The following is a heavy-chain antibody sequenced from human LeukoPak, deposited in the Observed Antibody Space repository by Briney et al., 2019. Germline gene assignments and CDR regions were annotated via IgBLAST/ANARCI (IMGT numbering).Heavy chain of an antibody. Sequence: SSETLSLTCAVYGGSFSGYYWSWIRQPPGKGLEWIGEINHSGSTNYNPSLKSRVTISVDTSKNQFSLKLSSVTAADTAAYYCARGPDTYYYGSSGYYPDAFDIWGQGTMVTVSS. CDR1: GGSFSGYY. V-gene: IGHV4-34*01. D-gene: IGHD3-22*01. J-gene: IGHJ3*02. CDR2: INHSGST. CDR3: ARGPDTYYYGSSGYYPDAFDI.